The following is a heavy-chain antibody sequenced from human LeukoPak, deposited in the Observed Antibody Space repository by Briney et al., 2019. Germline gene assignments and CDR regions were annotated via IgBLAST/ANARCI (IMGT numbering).Heavy chain of an antibody. D-gene: IGHD4-23*01. CDR1: GYTFTAYY. CDR3: ACWGGGNQGH. CDR2: INPNSGDT. V-gene: IGHV1-2*06. Sequence: ASVKVSCKASGYTFTAYYMHWVRQAPGQGLEWMGRINPNSGDTIYAQNFQGRVTVTRDTSISTAYMELSRLRSDDTAVYYCACWGGGNQGHWGQGTLVTVSS. J-gene: IGHJ4*02.